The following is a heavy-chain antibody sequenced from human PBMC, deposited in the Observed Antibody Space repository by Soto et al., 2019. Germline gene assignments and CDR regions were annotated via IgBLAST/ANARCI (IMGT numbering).Heavy chain of an antibody. J-gene: IGHJ3*02. V-gene: IGHV1-69*04. CDR1: GGTFSSYT. CDR2: IIPILGIA. Sequence: SVKVSCKASGGTFSSYTISWVRQAPGQGLEWMGRIIPILGIANYAQKFQGRVTITADKSTSTAYMELSSLRSEDTAVYYCARDAPDIVAIPDAFDIWGQGTMVTVSS. CDR3: ARDAPDIVAIPDAFDI. D-gene: IGHD5-12*01.